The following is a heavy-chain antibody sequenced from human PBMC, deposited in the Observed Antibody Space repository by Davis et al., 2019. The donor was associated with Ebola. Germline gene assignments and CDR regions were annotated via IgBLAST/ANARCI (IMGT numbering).Heavy chain of an antibody. CDR2: IYPGDSHT. CDR1: GYSFTTYW. J-gene: IGHJ4*02. CDR3: ARSSCTATNCYLYYFDY. D-gene: IGHD2-2*01. Sequence: KVSCKGSGYSFTTYWIGWVRQMPGKGLEWMGIIYPGDSHTRYSPSFQGQVTISADKSISTAYLQWSSLKASDTAMYYCARSSCTATNCYLYYFDYWGQGTLVTVSS. V-gene: IGHV5-51*01.